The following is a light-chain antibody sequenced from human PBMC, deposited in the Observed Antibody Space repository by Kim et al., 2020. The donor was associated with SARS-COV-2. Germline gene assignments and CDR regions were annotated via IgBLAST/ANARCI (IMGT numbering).Light chain of an antibody. J-gene: IGKJ4*01. CDR2: DAS. CDR1: QSINNF. Sequence: LSPGERATPSCRASQSINNFLAWYQHRPGQAPRLLIYDASSRAADIPARFSRSGSGTDFTLTISSLEPEDFAVYYCQQRSNWPPTFGGGTKVDIK. V-gene: IGKV3-11*01. CDR3: QQRSNWPPT.